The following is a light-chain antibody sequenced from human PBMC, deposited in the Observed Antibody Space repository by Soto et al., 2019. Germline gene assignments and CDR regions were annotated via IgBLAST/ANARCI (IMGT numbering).Light chain of an antibody. CDR2: GNN. Sequence: QSVLTQLPSASGTPGQRVTISCSGSGSSIGTNTVHWYRQLPGTAPKLFIYGNNQRPSGVPDLFSGSKSGTSASLAISGLQSEDEAEYYCAAWDGSLNNVLFGGGTKLTVL. V-gene: IGLV1-44*01. J-gene: IGLJ2*01. CDR3: AAWDGSLNNVL. CDR1: GSSIGTNT.